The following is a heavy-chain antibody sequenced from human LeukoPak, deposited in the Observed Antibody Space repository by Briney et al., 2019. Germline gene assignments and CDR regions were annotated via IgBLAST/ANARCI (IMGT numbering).Heavy chain of an antibody. V-gene: IGHV4-39*07. CDR3: ARVRGYSYGTFDY. CDR2: IYYSGST. CDR1: GGSISSSSYY. Sequence: SETLSLTCTVSGGSISSSSYYWGWIRQPPGKGLEWIGSIYYSGSTYYNPSLKSRVTISVDTSKNQFSLKLSSVTAADTAVYYCARVRGYSYGTFDYWGQGTLVTVSS. J-gene: IGHJ4*02. D-gene: IGHD5-18*01.